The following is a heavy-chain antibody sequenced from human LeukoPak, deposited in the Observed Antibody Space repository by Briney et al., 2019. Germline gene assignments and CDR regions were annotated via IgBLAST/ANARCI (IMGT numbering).Heavy chain of an antibody. J-gene: IGHJ5*02. V-gene: IGHV4-31*03. Sequence: SQTLSLTCTVSGGSISSGRYYWSWIRQHPGKGLEWIGYIYNSGSTYYNPSLKSRVTISVDASKNQFSLKLSSVTAADTAVYYCARGLLFSWFDPWGQGTLVTVSS. CDR2: IYNSGST. D-gene: IGHD2-21*02. CDR3: ARGLLFSWFDP. CDR1: GGSISSGRYY.